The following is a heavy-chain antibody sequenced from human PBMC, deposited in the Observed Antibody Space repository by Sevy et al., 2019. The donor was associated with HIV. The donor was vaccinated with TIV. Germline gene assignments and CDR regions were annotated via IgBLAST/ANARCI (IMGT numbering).Heavy chain of an antibody. J-gene: IGHJ3*01. V-gene: IGHV3-23*01. CDR3: AKDITIIVGDAFDV. Sequence: GGSLRLSCAASGFTFSNYAMSWVRQAPGKGLEWFSALGGSGGSTFYADSVKGRFTISRDNSKNTLYLQMNSLRAEDTAVYYCAKDITIIVGDAFDVWGLGTMVTVSS. CDR1: GFTFSNYA. CDR2: LGGSGGST. D-gene: IGHD3-22*01.